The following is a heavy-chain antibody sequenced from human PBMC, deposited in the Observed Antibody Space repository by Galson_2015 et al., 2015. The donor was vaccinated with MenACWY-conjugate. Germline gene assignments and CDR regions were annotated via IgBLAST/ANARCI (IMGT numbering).Heavy chain of an antibody. D-gene: IGHD6-13*01. CDR3: ARRLKTTGSSSSCFDY. Sequence: LRLSCAASGFTFSNYWMSWVRQAPGKGLEWVANIRQDGNERYYEDSVKGRFTISRDNARNSLYLQMNSLRVEDTAVYYCARRLKTTGSSSSCFDYWGQGTLVTVSS. CDR1: GFTFSNYW. CDR2: IRQDGNER. J-gene: IGHJ4*01. V-gene: IGHV3-7*03.